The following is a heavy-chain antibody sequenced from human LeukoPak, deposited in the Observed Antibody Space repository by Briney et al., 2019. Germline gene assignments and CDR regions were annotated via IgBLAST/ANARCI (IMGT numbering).Heavy chain of an antibody. J-gene: IGHJ4*02. CDR3: ARGSYTYYYDSSGYSEFDY. V-gene: IGHV1-3*03. Sequence: ASVKVSCKASGYTFTSYAMHWVRQAPGQRLEWMGWINAGNGNTKYSQEFQGRVTITRDTSASTAYMELSSLRSEDMAVYYCARGSYTYYYDSSGYSEFDYWGQGTLVTVSS. CDR1: GYTFTSYA. D-gene: IGHD3-22*01. CDR2: INAGNGNT.